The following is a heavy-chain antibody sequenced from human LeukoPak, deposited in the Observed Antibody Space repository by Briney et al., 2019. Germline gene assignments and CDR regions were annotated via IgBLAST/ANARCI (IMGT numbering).Heavy chain of an antibody. J-gene: IGHJ4*01. CDR3: ARRGGNIVVVPAAMDY. CDR1: GFIFSSFE. CDR2: ISSMSYTT. D-gene: IGHD2-2*01. V-gene: IGHV3-48*03. Sequence: GGSLRLSGAASGFIFSSFEMNWVRQAPGKGLEWISYISSMSYTTYYAESVKVRFTISRDNAKNSMYLQMNSLRAEDTAVYYCARRGGNIVVVPAAMDYWGHGTLVTVSS.